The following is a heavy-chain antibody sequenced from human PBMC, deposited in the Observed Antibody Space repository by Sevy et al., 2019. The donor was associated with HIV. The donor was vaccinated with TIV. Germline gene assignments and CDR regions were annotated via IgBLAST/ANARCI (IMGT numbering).Heavy chain of an antibody. J-gene: IGHJ4*02. V-gene: IGHV1-24*01. D-gene: IGHD3-10*01. CDR2: FDPEDGET. CDR1: GHTLNRLG. Sequence: ASVKVSCKVYGHTLNRLGMHWVRQAPGKGLEWMGSFDPEDGETFQAQKFQGRVTMTDDTSTDTAYMELSSLRSEDTAVYYCAATKYYYANSGSPFDYWGQGTLVTASS. CDR3: AATKYYYANSGSPFDY.